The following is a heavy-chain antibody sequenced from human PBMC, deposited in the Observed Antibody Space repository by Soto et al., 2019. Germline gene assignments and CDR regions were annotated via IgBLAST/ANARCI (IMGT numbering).Heavy chain of an antibody. D-gene: IGHD2-2*01. Sequence: PGESLKISCAASGFTFSSYAMHWVRQAPGKGLEWVAVISYEGSNKYYADSVKGRFTISRDNSKNTLYLQMNSLRAEDTAVYYCAREDYYCSSTSCYRYYGMDVWGQGTTVTVSS. CDR1: GFTFSSYA. J-gene: IGHJ6*02. CDR2: ISYEGSNK. CDR3: AREDYYCSSTSCYRYYGMDV. V-gene: IGHV3-30-3*01.